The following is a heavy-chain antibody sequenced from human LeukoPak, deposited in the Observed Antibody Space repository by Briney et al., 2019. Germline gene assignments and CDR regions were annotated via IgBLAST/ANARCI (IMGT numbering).Heavy chain of an antibody. V-gene: IGHV4-61*02. CDR3: ARELEFELPLPSPHYHHYYYLDV. CDR1: GGSITSAKHY. J-gene: IGHJ6*03. D-gene: IGHD2-15*01. Sequence: PSQTLSLTCSVSGGSITSAKHYWPWIRRPAGKGLEWIGRIYTFGSTTYNPSLKNRVTISLDMSTNQFSLKLTSVTAADTAVYYCARELEFELPLPSPHYHHYYYLDVWGKGTPVIVSS. CDR2: IYTFGST.